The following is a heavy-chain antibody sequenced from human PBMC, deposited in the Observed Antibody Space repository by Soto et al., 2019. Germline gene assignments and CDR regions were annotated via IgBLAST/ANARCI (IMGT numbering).Heavy chain of an antibody. Sequence: GGSLRLSCAASGFTFSSYAMSWVRQAPGEGLEWVSAISGSGGSTYYADSVKGRFTISRDNSKNTLYLQMNSLRAEDTAVYYCAKDKTGELGSGNFDYWGQGTLVTVSS. CDR2: ISGSGGST. D-gene: IGHD7-27*01. CDR3: AKDKTGELGSGNFDY. J-gene: IGHJ4*02. CDR1: GFTFSSYA. V-gene: IGHV3-23*01.